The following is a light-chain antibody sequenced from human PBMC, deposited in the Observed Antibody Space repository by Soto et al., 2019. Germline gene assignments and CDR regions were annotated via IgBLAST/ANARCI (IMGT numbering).Light chain of an antibody. CDR3: QQYDDWLLYT. J-gene: IGKJ2*01. Sequence: EIVMTQSPATLSVSPGERATLSCRASQSVRSNLAWYQQRPGQAPRLLIYAASTRATGIPARFSGSGSGTEFTLTISSLQSEDFPVYYCQQYDDWLLYTFGQGSKLEIK. V-gene: IGKV3-15*01. CDR2: AAS. CDR1: QSVRSN.